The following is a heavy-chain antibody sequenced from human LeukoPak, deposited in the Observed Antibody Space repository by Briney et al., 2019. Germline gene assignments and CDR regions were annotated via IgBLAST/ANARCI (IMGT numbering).Heavy chain of an antibody. V-gene: IGHV1-69*13. D-gene: IGHD6-19*01. CDR1: GGTFSSYA. J-gene: IGHJ4*02. CDR2: IIPIFGTA. Sequence: VASVKVSCKASGGTFSSYAISWVRQAPGQGLEWMGGIIPIFGTANYAQKFQGRVTITADESTSTAYMELSSLRSEDTAVYYCASPGYSSGYPLDYWGQGTLVTVSS. CDR3: ASPGYSSGYPLDY.